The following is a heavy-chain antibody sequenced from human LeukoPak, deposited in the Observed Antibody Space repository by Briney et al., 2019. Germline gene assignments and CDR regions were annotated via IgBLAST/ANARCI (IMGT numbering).Heavy chain of an antibody. V-gene: IGHV3-21*01. CDR1: GFTFSGYS. CDR2: VSSTSSFI. J-gene: IGHJ4*02. D-gene: IGHD4-17*01. CDR3: ARDVYGDHWYFDY. Sequence: GGSLRLSCAASGFTFSGYSINWVRQAPGKGLEWVSCVSSTSSFIYYADSVKGRFTISRDNAKNSLYLQMNSLRAEDTAVYICARDVYGDHWYFDYWGQGTLVTVSS.